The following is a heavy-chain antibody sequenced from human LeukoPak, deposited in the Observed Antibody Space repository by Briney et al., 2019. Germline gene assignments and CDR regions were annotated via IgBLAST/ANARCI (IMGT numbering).Heavy chain of an antibody. J-gene: IGHJ5*02. CDR3: ARDISLRGHSYGGEDP. Sequence: PSETLSLTCTVSGGSISSSSYYWGWIRQPPGKGLEWIGSIYYSGSTYYNPSLKSRVTISVDTSKNQFSLKLSSVTAADTAVYYCARDISLRGHSYGGEDPWGQGTLVTVSS. CDR1: GGSISSSSYY. D-gene: IGHD5-18*01. V-gene: IGHV4-39*07. CDR2: IYYSGST.